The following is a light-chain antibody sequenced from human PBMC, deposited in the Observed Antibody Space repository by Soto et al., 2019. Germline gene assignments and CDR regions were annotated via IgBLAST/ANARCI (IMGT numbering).Light chain of an antibody. CDR1: QSVNSH. CDR2: RAS. J-gene: IGKJ4*01. Sequence: EIVVTQSPDTLSVSPGERATLSCRASQSVNSHLAWYQQKPGQAPRLLIYRASSRATGIPARFSASGSGTEFTLTISSLQSEDFAVYHCQQYDKWPLTFGGGTKVEI. CDR3: QQYDKWPLT. V-gene: IGKV3-15*01.